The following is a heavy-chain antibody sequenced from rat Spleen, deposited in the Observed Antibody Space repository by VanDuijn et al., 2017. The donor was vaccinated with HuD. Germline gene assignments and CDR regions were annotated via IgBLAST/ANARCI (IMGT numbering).Heavy chain of an antibody. J-gene: IGHJ3*01. CDR1: GYSITSNY. CDR2: ISYSGTT. Sequence: EVQLQESGPGLVKPSQSLSLTCSVTGYSITSNYWAWIRKFPGNKMEWIGHISYSGTTSYNPSLKSRISISRDTSKNQFFLQLNSLTAEDTSTYYCASGGLGVWCAYWGQGTLVTVSS. CDR3: ASGGLGVWCAY. D-gene: IGHD5-1*01. V-gene: IGHV3-1*01.